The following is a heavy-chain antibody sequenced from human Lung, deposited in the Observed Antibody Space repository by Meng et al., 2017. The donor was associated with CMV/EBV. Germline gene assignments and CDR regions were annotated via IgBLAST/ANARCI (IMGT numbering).Heavy chain of an antibody. CDR1: GFTFSSHW. CDR3: ACNSGDC. CDR2: IKADGSEK. V-gene: IGHV3-7*01. Sequence: GGSLRLSCAASGFTFSSHWMCWVRQAPGKGLEWVANIKADGSEKYYVDSVKGRFTVSRDNAKNSLYLQMNSLRAEDTAVYYCACNSGDCWGHGTVVTVSS. D-gene: IGHD3-10*01. J-gene: IGHJ4*01.